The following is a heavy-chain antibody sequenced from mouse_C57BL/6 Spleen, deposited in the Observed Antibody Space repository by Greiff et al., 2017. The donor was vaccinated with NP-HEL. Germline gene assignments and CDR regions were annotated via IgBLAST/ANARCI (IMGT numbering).Heavy chain of an antibody. CDR1: GYTFTSYW. J-gene: IGHJ4*01. CDR2: IDPSGSYT. CDR3: AREVLNFVLAY. Sequence: VQLQQPGAELVMPGASVKLSCKASGYTFTSYWMHWVKQRPGQGLEWIGKIDPSGSYTNYNQKFKGKATLTVDKSSSTAYMQLSSLTSEDSAVYSCAREVLNFVLAYWGQGTLVTVSA. D-gene: IGHD4-1*02. V-gene: IGHV1-69*01.